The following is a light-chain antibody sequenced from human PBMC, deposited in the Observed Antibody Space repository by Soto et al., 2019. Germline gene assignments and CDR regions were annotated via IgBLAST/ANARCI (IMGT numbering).Light chain of an antibody. CDR1: QYTNTR. CDR3: QQYTDWAPT. J-gene: IGKJ1*01. CDR2: GAT. Sequence: EIVLTQSPATLSSFPGDRVTLSFRASQYTNTRLAWYQHRLGQAPRLLIYGATYRATGVPAKFSGSGSGTELPLTITRLQPEHFAPYYCQQYTDWAPTFRQGAKVDIK. V-gene: IGKV3-15*01.